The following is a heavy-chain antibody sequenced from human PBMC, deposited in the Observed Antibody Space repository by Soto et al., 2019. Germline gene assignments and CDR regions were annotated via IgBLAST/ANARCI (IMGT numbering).Heavy chain of an antibody. Sequence: PGGSLRLSCAASGFTFSSYGMHWVRQAPGKGLEWVAVIWYDGSNKYYADSVKGRFTISRDNSKNTLYLQMNSLRAEDTAVYYCARDHRPKETYSSGRCTHWGQGTLVTVSS. J-gene: IGHJ4*02. CDR2: IWYDGSNK. V-gene: IGHV3-33*01. D-gene: IGHD6-19*01. CDR1: GFTFSSYG. CDR3: ARDHRPKETYSSGRCTH.